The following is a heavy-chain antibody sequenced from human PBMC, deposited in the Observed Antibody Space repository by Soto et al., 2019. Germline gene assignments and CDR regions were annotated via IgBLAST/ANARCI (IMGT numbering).Heavy chain of an antibody. CDR3: PRRYHLYYYGMDV. V-gene: IGHV5-10-1*01. J-gene: IGHJ6*02. CDR1: GDSFTSYL. CDR2: IDPSDSYT. Sequence: PXESLKVSWKSSGDSFTSYLISLVLQMPGKGLEWMGRIDPSDSYTNYSPSFQGHVTISADKSISTAYLQWSSLKASDTAMYYCPRRYHLYYYGMDVWGQGTTVTSP. D-gene: IGHD2-2*01.